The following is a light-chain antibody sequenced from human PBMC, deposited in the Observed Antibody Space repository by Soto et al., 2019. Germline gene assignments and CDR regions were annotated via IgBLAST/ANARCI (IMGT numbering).Light chain of an antibody. CDR1: SSDLGSYNL. J-gene: IGLJ3*02. V-gene: IGLV2-23*02. CDR3: CSYAGSSTSWV. Sequence: QSALTQPASVSGSPGQSLTISCTGTSSDLGSYNLVSWYQQHPGKAPQLMIYEVNKRPSGVSHRFSASTSGNTASLTISGLQAEDEADYYCCSYAGSSTSWVFGGGTKLTVL. CDR2: EVN.